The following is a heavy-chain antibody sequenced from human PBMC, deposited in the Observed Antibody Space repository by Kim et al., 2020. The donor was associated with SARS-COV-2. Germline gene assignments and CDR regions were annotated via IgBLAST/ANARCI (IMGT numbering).Heavy chain of an antibody. CDR3: ARDGLRDFWSGRSSYWYFDL. Sequence: SETLSLTCTVSGGSISSYYWSWIRQPAGKGLEWIGRIYTSGSTNYNPSLKSRVTMSVDTSKNQFSLKLSSVTAADTAVYYCARDGLRDFWSGRSSYWYFDLWGRGTLVTVSS. CDR2: IYTSGST. V-gene: IGHV4-4*07. D-gene: IGHD3-3*01. CDR1: GGSISSYY. J-gene: IGHJ2*01.